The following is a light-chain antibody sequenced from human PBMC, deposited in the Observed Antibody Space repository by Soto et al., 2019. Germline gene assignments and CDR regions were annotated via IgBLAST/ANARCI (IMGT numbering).Light chain of an antibody. CDR3: QQYHSYPGT. V-gene: IGKV1-5*01. Sequence: DIQMTQSPSTLSVSVGDRVTITCRASQSISSWLAWYQQKPGKAPKLLIYDASSLESGVPSRFSGSGSGTEFTLTISSLQPDDFATYYCQQYHSYPGTFGQGTKVEIK. CDR1: QSISSW. J-gene: IGKJ1*01. CDR2: DAS.